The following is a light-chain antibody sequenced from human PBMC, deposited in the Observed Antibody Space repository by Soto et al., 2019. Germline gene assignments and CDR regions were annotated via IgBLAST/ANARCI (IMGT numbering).Light chain of an antibody. CDR3: QQYLASPPWT. J-gene: IGKJ1*01. CDR2: GTS. V-gene: IGKV3-20*01. Sequence: EIVLTQSPGTLSLSPGERAILSCRASQSVNSGYLAWYQQKPGQAPRLLIYGTSIRAAGIPDRFSGSGSGTDFTLTISRLETEDFAVYSCQQYLASPPWTCGTGTKVE. CDR1: QSVNSGY.